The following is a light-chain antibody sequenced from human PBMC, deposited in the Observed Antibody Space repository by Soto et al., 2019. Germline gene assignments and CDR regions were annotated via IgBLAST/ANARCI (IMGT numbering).Light chain of an antibody. CDR3: QQSYSTPLT. Sequence: DIQMTQSPYSLSASVGDRVTITCRASQSISTYLNWYQQKPGKAPNLLIYAASTLQSGVPSRFSGSGSGTDFTLTISGLQPDDFATYYWQQSYSTPLTFGGGTKVEIK. CDR2: AAS. J-gene: IGKJ4*01. CDR1: QSISTY. V-gene: IGKV1-39*01.